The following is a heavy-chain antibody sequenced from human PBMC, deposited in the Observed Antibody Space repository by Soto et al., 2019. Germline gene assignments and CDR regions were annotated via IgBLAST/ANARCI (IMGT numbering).Heavy chain of an antibody. Sequence: SVKVSCKASGYTFTSYGISWVRQAPGQGLEWMGRIIPILGIANYAQKFQGRVTITADKSTSTAYMELSSLRSEDTAVYYCAWRGPNAFDIWGQGTMVTVSS. J-gene: IGHJ3*02. CDR1: GYTFTSYG. D-gene: IGHD3-10*01. V-gene: IGHV1-69*04. CDR2: IIPILGIA. CDR3: AWRGPNAFDI.